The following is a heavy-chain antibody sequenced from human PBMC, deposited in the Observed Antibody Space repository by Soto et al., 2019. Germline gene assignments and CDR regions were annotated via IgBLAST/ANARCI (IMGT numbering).Heavy chain of an antibody. CDR3: ARDVDIVVVVAANGNWFDP. CDR2: ISSSGSTI. Sequence: PGGSLRLSCAASGFTFSDYYMSWIRQAPGKGLEWVSYISSSGSTIYYADSVKGRFTISRDNAKNSLYLQMNSLRAEDTAVYYCARDVDIVVVVAANGNWFDPWGQGTLVTVSS. J-gene: IGHJ5*02. CDR1: GFTFSDYY. V-gene: IGHV3-11*01. D-gene: IGHD2-15*01.